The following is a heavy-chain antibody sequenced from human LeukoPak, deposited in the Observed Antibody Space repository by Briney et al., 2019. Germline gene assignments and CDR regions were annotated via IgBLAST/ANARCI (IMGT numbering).Heavy chain of an antibody. V-gene: IGHV3-48*04. CDR1: GFTFSSYS. Sequence: GGSLRLSCAASGFTFSSYSMNWVRQAPGKGLEWVSYISSSSSTIYYADSVKGRFTISRDNAENSLYLQMNSLRAEDTAVYYCARATDYYYYYMDVWGKGTTVTVSS. CDR3: ARATDYYYYYMDV. D-gene: IGHD1-26*01. J-gene: IGHJ6*03. CDR2: ISSSSSTI.